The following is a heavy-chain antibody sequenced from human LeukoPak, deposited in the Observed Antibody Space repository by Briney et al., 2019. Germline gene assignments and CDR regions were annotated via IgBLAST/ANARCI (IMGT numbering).Heavy chain of an antibody. CDR2: IIPIFGTA. CDR1: GGTFSSYA. D-gene: IGHD6-13*01. J-gene: IGHJ4*02. Sequence: SVKVSCKASGGTFSSYAISWVRQAPGRGLEWMGRIIPIFGTANYAQKFQGRVTITTDESTSTAYMELSSLRSEDTAVYYCARMPLPAGTIEDYWGQGTLVTVSS. CDR3: ARMPLPAGTIEDY. V-gene: IGHV1-69*05.